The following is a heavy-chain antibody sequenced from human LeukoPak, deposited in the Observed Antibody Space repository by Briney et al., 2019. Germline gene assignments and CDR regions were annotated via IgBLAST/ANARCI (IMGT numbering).Heavy chain of an antibody. CDR1: GFTFSSYG. D-gene: IGHD2-2*01. V-gene: IGHV3-30*02. Sequence: GGSLRLSCAASGFTFSSYGMHWVRQAPGKGLEWVAFIRYGGSNKYYADSVKGRFTISRDNSKNTLYLQMNSLRAEDTAVYYCAKDKKRFCSSTSCSVSYFDYWGQGTLVTVSS. J-gene: IGHJ4*02. CDR2: IRYGGSNK. CDR3: AKDKKRFCSSTSCSVSYFDY.